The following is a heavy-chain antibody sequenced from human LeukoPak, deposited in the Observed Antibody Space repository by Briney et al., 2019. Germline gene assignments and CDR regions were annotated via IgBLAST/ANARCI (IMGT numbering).Heavy chain of an antibody. Sequence: GGSLRLSCTASGFTFSSYGMHWVRQAPGNGLEWVATIWYGERTKYYIDSVKGRFTISRDNSKNTFYLQMNSLRVDDTAIYYCAKEGIYLKSSLEDWGQGTPVTVSS. CDR2: IWYGERTK. V-gene: IGHV3-33*06. D-gene: IGHD2/OR15-2a*01. CDR3: AKEGIYLKSSLED. CDR1: GFTFSSYG. J-gene: IGHJ4*02.